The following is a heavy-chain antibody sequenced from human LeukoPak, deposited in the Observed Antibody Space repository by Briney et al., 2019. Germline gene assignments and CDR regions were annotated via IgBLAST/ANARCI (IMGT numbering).Heavy chain of an antibody. CDR1: GYSFTNYW. Sequence: GESLQISCQGSGYSFTNYWIGWVRQMPGKGLEWMGIIYPGDSDTRYSPSFQGQITISADKSITTAYLQWSSLKASDTAMYYCARLNYADYGALDYWGQGTLVTVSS. CDR3: ARLNYADYGALDY. V-gene: IGHV5-51*01. D-gene: IGHD4-17*01. J-gene: IGHJ4*02. CDR2: IYPGDSDT.